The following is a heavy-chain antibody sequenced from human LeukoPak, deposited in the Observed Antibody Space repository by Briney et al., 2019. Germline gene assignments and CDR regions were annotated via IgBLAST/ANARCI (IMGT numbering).Heavy chain of an antibody. CDR1: EFTLSSYW. Sequence: PGGSLRLSCAGSEFTLSSYWMTWVRQAPGKGLEWMAHIKEDGGEKFYVDSVKGRFTISRDNAKNSLYLQMSSLTAEDTAVYYCARDGTAAGLYFDLWGQGTLVTVSS. V-gene: IGHV3-7*01. CDR3: ARDGTAAGLYFDL. J-gene: IGHJ4*01. D-gene: IGHD6-13*01. CDR2: IKEDGGEK.